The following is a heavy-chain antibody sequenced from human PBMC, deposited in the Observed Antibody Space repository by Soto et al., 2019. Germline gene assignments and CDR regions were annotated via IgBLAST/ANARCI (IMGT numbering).Heavy chain of an antibody. J-gene: IGHJ6*02. CDR3: ARGFSSSWYLSGRYYYGMDV. CDR1: GGTFSSYA. D-gene: IGHD6-13*01. CDR2: IIPIFGTA. V-gene: IGHV1-69*12. Sequence: QVQLVQSGAEVKKPGSSVKVSCKASGGTFSSYAISWVRQAPGQGLEWMGGIIPIFGTANYAQKFQGRVTITADESTSTAYMELSSLRSEDTAVYYCARGFSSSWYLSGRYYYGMDVWGQGTTVTVSS.